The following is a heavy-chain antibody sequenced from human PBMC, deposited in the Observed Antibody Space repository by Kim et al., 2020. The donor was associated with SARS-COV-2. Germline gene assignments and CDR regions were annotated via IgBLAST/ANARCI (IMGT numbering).Heavy chain of an antibody. V-gene: IGHV3-20*01. Sequence: GGSLRLSCAASGFTFDDYGMSWVRQAPGKGLEWVSGINWNGGSTGYADSVKGRFTISRDNAKNSLYLQMNSLRAEDTALYHCARVPYSGSYYEDYYFDYWGQGTLVTVSS. CDR2: INWNGGST. CDR1: GFTFDDYG. D-gene: IGHD1-26*01. CDR3: ARVPYSGSYYEDYYFDY. J-gene: IGHJ4*02.